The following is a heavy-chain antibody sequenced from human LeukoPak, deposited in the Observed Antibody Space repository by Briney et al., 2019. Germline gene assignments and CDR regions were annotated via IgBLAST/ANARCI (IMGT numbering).Heavy chain of an antibody. V-gene: IGHV1-18*01. D-gene: IGHD6-6*01. J-gene: IGHJ4*02. CDR1: GYTFPNYG. CDR3: ARGGVSSSYVDY. Sequence: ASVKVSCKASGYTFPNYGITWVRQAPGQGLEWMGWISGYSDNTNYAQKVQDRVTLTADTSTTTAYMELRSLRSDDTAVYYCARGGVSSSYVDYWGQGTLVTVSS. CDR2: ISGYSDNT.